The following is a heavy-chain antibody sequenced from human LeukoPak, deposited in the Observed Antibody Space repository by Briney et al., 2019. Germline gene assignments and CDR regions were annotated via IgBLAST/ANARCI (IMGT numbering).Heavy chain of an antibody. J-gene: IGHJ4*02. D-gene: IGHD3-10*01. CDR2: IGGGGDRV. Sequence: GGSLRLSCAASGFSFNNYAMTWVRQAPGKGLKWVSIIGGGGDRVYYVDSVKGRFTVSRDNSENTLHLQMNSLRAEDTAVYYCARGQSSYGSGNHYYYYFDYWGQGTLVTVSS. V-gene: IGHV3-23*01. CDR1: GFSFNNYA. CDR3: ARGQSSYGSGNHYYYYFDY.